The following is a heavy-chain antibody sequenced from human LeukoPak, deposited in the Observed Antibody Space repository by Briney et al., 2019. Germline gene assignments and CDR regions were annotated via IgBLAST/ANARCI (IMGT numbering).Heavy chain of an antibody. V-gene: IGHV4-38-2*02. CDR2: VSQGGTI. D-gene: IGHD5-18*01. J-gene: IGHJ5*02. Sequence: SETLSLTCTVSEDSINSGYFWGWIRQPPGKGLEWIGSVSQGGTIHYNPSLKSRVTISIDTSRNQFSFSLRSVTAADTAMYYCARVNFHSYGRFDPWGQGTLVTVSS. CDR3: ARVNFHSYGRFDP. CDR1: EDSINSGYF.